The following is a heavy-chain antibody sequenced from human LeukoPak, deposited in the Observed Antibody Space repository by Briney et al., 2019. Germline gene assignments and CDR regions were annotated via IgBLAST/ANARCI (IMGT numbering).Heavy chain of an antibody. J-gene: IGHJ5*02. D-gene: IGHD2-15*01. CDR3: ASLVVVSTNWFDP. V-gene: IGHV4-34*01. CDR2: INHSGGT. CDR1: GGSFSGYY. Sequence: SETLSLTCAVYGGSFSGYYWSWIRQPPGKGLEWIGEINHSGGTNYNPSLKSRVTISVDTSKNQFSLKLSSVTAADTAVYYCASLVVVSTNWFDPWGQGTLVTVSS.